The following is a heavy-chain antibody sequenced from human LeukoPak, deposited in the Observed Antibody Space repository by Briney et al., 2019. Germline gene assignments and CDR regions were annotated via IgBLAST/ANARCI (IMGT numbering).Heavy chain of an antibody. CDR3: ARQRDWNGFDY. CDR2: IYTSGST. CDR1: GGSISSYY. D-gene: IGHD1-1*01. V-gene: IGHV4-4*09. J-gene: IGHJ4*02. Sequence: SETLSLTCTVSGGSISSYYWSWIRQPPGKGLEWIGYIYTSGSTNYNPSLKSRVTISVDTSKNQFSLKLSSVTAADTAVYYCARQRDWNGFDYWGQGTLVTASS.